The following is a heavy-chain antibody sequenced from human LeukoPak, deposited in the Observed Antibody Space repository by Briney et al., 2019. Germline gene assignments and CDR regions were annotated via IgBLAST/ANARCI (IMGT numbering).Heavy chain of an antibody. J-gene: IGHJ4*02. D-gene: IGHD3-22*01. CDR1: GYTFTSYD. Sequence: EASVKVSCKASGYTFTSYDMNWVRQATGQGLEWMGWMNPNSGNTGYAQKFQGRVTITRNTSISTAYMELSSLRSEDTAVYYCARGAAGNYYDSSGYYSRWGQGTLVTVSS. CDR3: ARGAAGNYYDSSGYYSR. CDR2: MNPNSGNT. V-gene: IGHV1-8*03.